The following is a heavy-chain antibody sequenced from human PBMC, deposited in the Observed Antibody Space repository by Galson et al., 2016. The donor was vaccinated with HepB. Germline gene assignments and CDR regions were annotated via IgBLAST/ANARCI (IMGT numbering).Heavy chain of an antibody. D-gene: IGHD2-21*02. CDR3: ATSPGRLLFFVD. J-gene: IGHJ4*02. CDR1: GGSFSFYY. Sequence: SETLSLTCDVYGGSFSFYYWNWIRQPPGKGLEWIGSIYYSGSTYYNPSLKSRVSISVDTSKNQFSLKVNSVTAADTAVYYCATSPGRLLFFVDWGQGTRVTVSS. CDR2: IYYSGST. V-gene: IGHV4-34*01.